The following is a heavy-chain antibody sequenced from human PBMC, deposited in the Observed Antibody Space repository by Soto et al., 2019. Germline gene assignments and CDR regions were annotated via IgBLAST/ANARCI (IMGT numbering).Heavy chain of an antibody. D-gene: IGHD5-18*01. J-gene: IGHJ4*02. Sequence: QLQLQESGPGLVKPSETLSLTCTVSGGSISSSSYYWGWIRQPPGKGLEWIGSIYYSGSTYYNPSLKSRVTISVDTSKNQFSLKLSSVTAADTAVYYCARRGRYSYGTGVFDYWGQGTLVTVSS. CDR1: GGSISSSSYY. CDR3: ARRGRYSYGTGVFDY. CDR2: IYYSGST. V-gene: IGHV4-39*01.